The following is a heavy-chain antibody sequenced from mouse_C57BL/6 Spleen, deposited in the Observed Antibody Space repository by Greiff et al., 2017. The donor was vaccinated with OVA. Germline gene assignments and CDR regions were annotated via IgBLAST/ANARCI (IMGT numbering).Heavy chain of an antibody. V-gene: IGHV1-52*01. J-gene: IGHJ4*01. CDR1: GYTFTSYW. D-gene: IGHD2-1*01. Sequence: QVQLQQPGAELVRPGSSVKLSCKASGYTFTSYWMHWVKQRPIQGLEWIGNIDPSDSETHYNQKFKDKATLTVDKSSSTAYMQLSSLTSEDSAVYYGARGNYGSGGAMDYWGQGTSVTVSS. CDR3: ARGNYGSGGAMDY. CDR2: IDPSDSET.